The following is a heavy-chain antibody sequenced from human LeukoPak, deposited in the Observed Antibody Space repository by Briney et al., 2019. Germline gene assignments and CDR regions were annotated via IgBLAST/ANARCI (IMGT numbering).Heavy chain of an antibody. V-gene: IGHV4-34*01. D-gene: IGHD6-19*01. Sequence: PSETLSLTCAVYGGSFSGYYWSWIRQPPGKGLEWIGEINHSGSTNYNPSLKSRVTISVDTSKNQFSLKLSSVTAADTAVYYCARNFGCSSGWCIDYWAREPWSPSPQ. J-gene: IGHJ4*02. CDR2: INHSGST. CDR1: GGSFSGYY. CDR3: ARNFGCSSGWCIDY.